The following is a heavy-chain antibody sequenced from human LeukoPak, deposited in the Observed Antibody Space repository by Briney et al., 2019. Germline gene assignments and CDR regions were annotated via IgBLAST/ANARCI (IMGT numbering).Heavy chain of an antibody. D-gene: IGHD3-10*01. CDR1: GFTFSSYS. J-gene: IGHJ4*02. V-gene: IGHV3-21*01. CDR2: ISSSSSYI. CDR3: ARDSKVITYEFDY. Sequence: NPGGSLRLSCAASGFTFSSYSMNWVRQAPGKGLEWVSSISSSSSYIYYADSVKGRFTISRDNAKNSLYLQMNSLRAEDTAVYYCARDSKVITYEFDYWGQGTLVIVSS.